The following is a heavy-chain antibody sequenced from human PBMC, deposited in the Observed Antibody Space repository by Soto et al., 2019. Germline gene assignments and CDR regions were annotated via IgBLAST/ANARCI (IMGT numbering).Heavy chain of an antibody. V-gene: IGHV3-74*01. D-gene: IGHD6-19*01. CDR2: INSDGSST. CDR1: RFFRSSYW. J-gene: IGHJ4*02. Sequence: GGRLRRTGAAVRFFRSSYWMHWVRQAPGKGLVWVSRINSDGSSTSYADSVKGRFTISRDNAKNTLYLQMNSLRAEDTAVYYCARGASSGCVWCQGT. CDR3: ARGASSGCV.